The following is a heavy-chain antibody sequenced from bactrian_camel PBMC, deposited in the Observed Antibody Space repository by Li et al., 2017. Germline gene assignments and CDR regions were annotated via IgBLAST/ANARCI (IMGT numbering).Heavy chain of an antibody. CDR2: IDPDGNRT. D-gene: IGHD3*01. J-gene: IGHJ4*01. CDR3: AASGRTWVLSRRPDDFRH. Sequence: VQLVESGGGSVQTGGSLRLSCAGSGFTSMNHCMGWFRQAAGKEREAVALIDPDGNRTRYADFAKDRFSVSRDNAKNTLDLQMDNLTPEDTAVYYCAASGRTWVLSRRPDDFRHWGQGTQVTVS. CDR1: GFTSMNHC. V-gene: IGHV3S42*01.